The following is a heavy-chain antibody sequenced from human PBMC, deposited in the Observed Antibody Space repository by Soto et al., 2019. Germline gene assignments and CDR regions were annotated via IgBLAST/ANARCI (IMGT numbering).Heavy chain of an antibody. CDR3: DRQLDIVVVPGAV. CDR1: GYSFTRYW. J-gene: IGHJ3*01. Sequence: PGEALKISCKVSGYSFTRYWITWVRQTTEKGLEWMGRIDPSDSYINYNPSFQGHVTISVDTSTSTAYLQWTSLKASDTAMYYCDRQLDIVVVPGAVWGQGTMVTVSS. D-gene: IGHD2-2*03. CDR2: IDPSDSYI. V-gene: IGHV5-10-1*01.